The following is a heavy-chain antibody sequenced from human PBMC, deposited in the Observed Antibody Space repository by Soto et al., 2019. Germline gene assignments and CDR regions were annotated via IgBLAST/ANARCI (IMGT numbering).Heavy chain of an antibody. CDR2: MFYSGNS. CDR1: GGSLNNYC. V-gene: IGHV4-59*01. CDR3: VRSGHSFGGVI. Sequence: SETLSLTCTVSGGSLNNYCGSWVRQPPGKGLEWIGYMFYSGNSNYNSSLKSRVTISIDKSKNQFSLMLTSVTAADTAVYYCVRSGHSFGGVIWGRGTLVTVSS. J-gene: IGHJ4*01. D-gene: IGHD3-16*01.